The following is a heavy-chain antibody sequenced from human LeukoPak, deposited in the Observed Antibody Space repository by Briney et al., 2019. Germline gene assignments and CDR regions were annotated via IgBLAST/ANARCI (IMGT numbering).Heavy chain of an antibody. J-gene: IGHJ4*02. CDR2: ISGSGGTT. CDR3: VLRGGATDY. D-gene: IGHD3-16*01. CDR1: GFTFSSFV. Sequence: GGSLRLSCAASGFTFSSFVLNWVRQAPGKGLEWVSTISGSGGTTYYADSVKGRFTISRDNSKNTLYLQMNSLRAEDTAVYYCVLRGGATDYWGQETRDTVSS. V-gene: IGHV3-23*01.